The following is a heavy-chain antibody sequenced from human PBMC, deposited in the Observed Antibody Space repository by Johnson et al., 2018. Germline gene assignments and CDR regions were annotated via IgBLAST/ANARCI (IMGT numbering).Heavy chain of an antibody. Sequence: VQLVESGGGLVKPGGSLRLSCAGSGLPFSNAWMNWVRQAPGKGLEWVGRIKSKAEGGAIDYAAPVKGRFTISRDDSKYMAYLQMNSLKTEDTAVYYCTTNGGRTWSSYWGQGTLVTISS. J-gene: IGHJ4*02. CDR1: GLPFSNAW. D-gene: IGHD3-16*01. CDR2: IKSKAEGGAI. CDR3: TTNGGRTWSSY. V-gene: IGHV3-15*07.